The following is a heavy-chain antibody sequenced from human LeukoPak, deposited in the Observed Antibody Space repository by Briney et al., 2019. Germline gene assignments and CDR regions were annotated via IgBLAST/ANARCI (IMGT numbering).Heavy chain of an antibody. Sequence: GGSLRLSCAASGFTFSRYSVNWVRQAPGKGLEWVSCITGSSDYIFYADSVRGRFTISRDNAKNSLFLQTNSLRAEDTAVYYCAKFKGHYGDSEYYFDSWGQGTLVTVSS. D-gene: IGHD3-10*01. J-gene: IGHJ4*02. CDR1: GFTFSRYS. V-gene: IGHV3-21*01. CDR2: ITGSSDYI. CDR3: AKFKGHYGDSEYYFDS.